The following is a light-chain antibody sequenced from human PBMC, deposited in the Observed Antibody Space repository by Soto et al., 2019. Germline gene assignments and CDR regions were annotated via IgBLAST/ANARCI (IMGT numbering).Light chain of an antibody. J-gene: IGLJ1*01. Sequence: QSVLTQPASVSGSPGQSITISCTGTSSHVGGYNYVSWYQQHPGKAPKFMIYDVSNRPSGVSNRFSGSKSGNTASLTISGLQAEDEADYYCSSYTTSNTRQIVFGTGTKLTVL. V-gene: IGLV2-14*01. CDR2: DVS. CDR3: SSYTTSNTRQIV. CDR1: SSHVGGYNY.